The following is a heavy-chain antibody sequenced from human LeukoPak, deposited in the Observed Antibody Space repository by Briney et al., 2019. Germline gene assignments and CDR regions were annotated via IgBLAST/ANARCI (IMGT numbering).Heavy chain of an antibody. D-gene: IGHD2-2*01. CDR2: INHSGST. Sequence: PSETLSLTCAVYGGSFSGYYWSWIRQPPGKGLEWIGEINHSGSTNYNPSLKSRVTISVDTSKNQFSLKLSSVTAADTAVYYCARLLGYCSSTSCSHRRFDYWGQGTLVTVSS. CDR1: GGSFSGYY. V-gene: IGHV4-34*01. CDR3: ARLLGYCSSTSCSHRRFDY. J-gene: IGHJ4*02.